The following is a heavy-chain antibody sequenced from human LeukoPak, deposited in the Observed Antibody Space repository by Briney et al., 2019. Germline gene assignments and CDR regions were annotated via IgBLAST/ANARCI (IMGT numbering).Heavy chain of an antibody. CDR1: GFTFSSYS. Sequence: GGSLRLSCAASGFTFSSYSMNWVRQAPGKGLEWVANIKQDGSEKYYVDSVKGRFTISRDNAKNSLYLQMNSLRAEDTAVYYCARDPYGDYYYGMDVWGKGTTVTVSS. V-gene: IGHV3-7*03. J-gene: IGHJ6*04. CDR3: ARDPYGDYYYGMDV. D-gene: IGHD4-17*01. CDR2: IKQDGSEK.